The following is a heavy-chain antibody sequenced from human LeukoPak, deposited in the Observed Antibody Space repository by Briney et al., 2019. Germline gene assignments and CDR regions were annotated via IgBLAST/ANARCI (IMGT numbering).Heavy chain of an antibody. CDR2: IIPIFGTA. CDR1: GGTFSSYA. Sequence: SVKVSXKASGGTFSSYAISWVRQAPGQGLEWMGGIIPIFGTADYAQKFQGRVTITADESTSTAYMELSSLRSEDTAVYYCARDGVVVPAAMADYYYYYVDVWGKGTTVTVSS. CDR3: ARDGVVVPAAMADYYYYYVDV. V-gene: IGHV1-69*13. D-gene: IGHD2-2*01. J-gene: IGHJ6*03.